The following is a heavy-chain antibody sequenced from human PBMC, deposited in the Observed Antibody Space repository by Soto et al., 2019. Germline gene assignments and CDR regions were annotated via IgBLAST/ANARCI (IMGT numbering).Heavy chain of an antibody. CDR1: GYTFTSYA. D-gene: IGHD5-12*01. Sequence: ASVKVSCKASGYTFTSYAMHWVRQAPGQRLEWMGWINAGNGNTKYSQKFQGRVTITRDTSASTAYMELSSLRSEDTAVYYCARIGRDGYNGWFDPWGQGTLVTVSS. CDR2: INAGNGNT. CDR3: ARIGRDGYNGWFDP. V-gene: IGHV1-3*01. J-gene: IGHJ5*02.